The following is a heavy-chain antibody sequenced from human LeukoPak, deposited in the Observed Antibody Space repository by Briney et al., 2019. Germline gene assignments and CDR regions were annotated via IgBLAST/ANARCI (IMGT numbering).Heavy chain of an antibody. J-gene: IGHJ6*03. CDR2: IIPIFGTA. V-gene: IGHV1-69*06. CDR3: AKGDSYGFSSYYYYYYYMDV. CDR1: GGTFSSYA. Sequence: SVKVSCKASGGTFSSYAISWVRRAPGQGLEWMGGIIPIFGTANYAQKFQGRVTITADKSTSTAYMELSSLRSEDTAVYYCAKGDSYGFSSYYYYYYYMDVWGKGTTVTVSS. D-gene: IGHD5-18*01.